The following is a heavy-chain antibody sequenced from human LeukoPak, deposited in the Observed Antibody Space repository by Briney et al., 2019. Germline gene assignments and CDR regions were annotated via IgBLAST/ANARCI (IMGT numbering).Heavy chain of an antibody. CDR2: IKSTSVDGTP. V-gene: IGHV3-15*01. CDR3: TTGPGNSGY. CDR1: GLTFSNAW. Sequence: GGSLRLSCAVSGLTFSNAWMSWVRQAPGKGLEWVGRIKSTSVDGTPEYAAPVKGRFTISRGDSKNTVYLQMNSLKTEDTAVYYCTTGPGNSGYWGQGTLVTVSS. D-gene: IGHD4-23*01. J-gene: IGHJ4*02.